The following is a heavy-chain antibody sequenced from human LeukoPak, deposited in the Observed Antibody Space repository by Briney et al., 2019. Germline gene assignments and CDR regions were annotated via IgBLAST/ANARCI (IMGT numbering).Heavy chain of an antibody. Sequence: PSETLSLTCTVSGYSISSSYYWAWIRQPPGKGLEWIGSIYHSGSTYYNSSLKSRVTISVDTSKNHFSLKLNSVTAADTAVYYCARGPPTYSSSEVPFDPWGQGTLVTVSS. CDR1: GYSISSSYY. V-gene: IGHV4-38-2*02. D-gene: IGHD6-13*01. J-gene: IGHJ5*02. CDR2: IYHSGST. CDR3: ARGPPTYSSSEVPFDP.